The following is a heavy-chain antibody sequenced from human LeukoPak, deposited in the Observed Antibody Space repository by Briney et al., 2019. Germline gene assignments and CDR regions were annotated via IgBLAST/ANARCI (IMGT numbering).Heavy chain of an antibody. CDR1: GFRFSRHW. CDR2: INEDGSVK. J-gene: IGHJ4*02. D-gene: IGHD1-26*01. V-gene: IGHV3-7*01. Sequence: GGSLRLSCADSGFRFSRHWMDWVRQAPGKGLEWVANINEDGSVKNYVDSVRGRFTISRDNAKNSLYLEMNSLRAEDTAVYYCMAEGSSPWEGYWGQGTLVIVSS. CDR3: MAEGSSPWEGY.